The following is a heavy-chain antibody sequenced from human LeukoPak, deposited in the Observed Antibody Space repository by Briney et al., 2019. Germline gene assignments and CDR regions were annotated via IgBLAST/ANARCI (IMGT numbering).Heavy chain of an antibody. CDR2: ISSSSSTI. D-gene: IGHD6-19*01. CDR3: ARGGDSSGWQYYLDY. Sequence: GGSLRLSCAASGFTFSSYSMNWVRQAPGKGLEWVSYISSSSSTIYYADSVKGRFTISRDNAKNSLYLQMNSLRAEDTAVYYCARGGDSSGWQYYLDYWGQGTLVTVSS. V-gene: IGHV3-48*01. CDR1: GFTFSSYS. J-gene: IGHJ4*02.